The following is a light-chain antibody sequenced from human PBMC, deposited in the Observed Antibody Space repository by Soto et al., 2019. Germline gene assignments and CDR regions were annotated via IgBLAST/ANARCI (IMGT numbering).Light chain of an antibody. CDR2: GAS. CDR1: QGVSSSS. V-gene: IGKV3-20*01. J-gene: IGKJ2*01. CDR3: QHYGASPKYT. Sequence: EIVLTQSPGTLSLSPGQRATLSCRASQGVSSSSLAWYQQRPGQAPRLLIYGASRRATGIPDRFSGSGSGTDFTLTISRLEPEDFAVYYCQHYGASPKYTFGQGTKLEIK.